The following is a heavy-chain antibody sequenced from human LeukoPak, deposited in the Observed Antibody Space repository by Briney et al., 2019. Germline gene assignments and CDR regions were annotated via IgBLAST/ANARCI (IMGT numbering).Heavy chain of an antibody. CDR1: GYSFTSYW. D-gene: IGHD6-13*01. V-gene: IGHV5-51*01. J-gene: IGHJ4*02. Sequence: GESLKISCEGSGYSFTSYWIAWVRQMPGKGLEWMGIIYPGDSDTRYSPSFQGQVTISADKSISTAYLQWSSLKASDTAMYYCARRSIAAGPYFDYWGQGTLVTVSS. CDR2: IYPGDSDT. CDR3: ARRSIAAGPYFDY.